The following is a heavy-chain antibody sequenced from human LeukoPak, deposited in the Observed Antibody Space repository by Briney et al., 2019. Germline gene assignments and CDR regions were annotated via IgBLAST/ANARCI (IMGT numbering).Heavy chain of an antibody. CDR3: ARDRFEIAADPFDY. CDR1: GFTFSSYS. CDR2: ISSSSSYI. D-gene: IGHD6-13*01. Sequence: GGSLRLSCAASGFTFSSYSMNWVRQAPGKGLEWVSSISSSSSYIYYADSVKGRFTISRDNAKNSLYLQMNSLRAEDTAVYYCARDRFEIAADPFDYWGQGTLVAVSS. J-gene: IGHJ4*02. V-gene: IGHV3-21*01.